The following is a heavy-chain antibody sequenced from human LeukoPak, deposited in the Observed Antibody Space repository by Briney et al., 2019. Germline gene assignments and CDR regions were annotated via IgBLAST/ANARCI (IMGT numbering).Heavy chain of an antibody. J-gene: IGHJ4*02. Sequence: GGSLRLSCEASGFTFSSYWMHWVRQVPGKGLVWVAHINNPGTGTTYADAVKGRFTISRDNARNTLYLQMNSLRAEDTAIYYCVRDGDAYNFDCWGQGTLVTVSS. CDR3: VRDGDAYNFDC. CDR2: INNPGTGT. D-gene: IGHD5-24*01. CDR1: GFTFSSYW. V-gene: IGHV3-74*01.